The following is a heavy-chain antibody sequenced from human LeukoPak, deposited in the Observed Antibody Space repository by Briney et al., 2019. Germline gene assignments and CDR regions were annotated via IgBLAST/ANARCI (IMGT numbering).Heavy chain of an antibody. D-gene: IGHD3-10*01. V-gene: IGHV4-59*01. CDR2: IYYSGST. Sequence: SETLSLTCTVSGGSISSYYWSWIRQPPGKGLEWIGYIYYSGSTNYNPSLKSRVTISVDTSKNQFSLKLSSVTAADTAVYYCARVNMVRGAPGFDYWGQGTLVTVSS. CDR1: GGSISSYY. CDR3: ARVNMVRGAPGFDY. J-gene: IGHJ4*02.